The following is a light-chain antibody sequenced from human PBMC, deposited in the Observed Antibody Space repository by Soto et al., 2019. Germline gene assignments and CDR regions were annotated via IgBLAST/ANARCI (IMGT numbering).Light chain of an antibody. CDR3: QQYNSYSPLT. V-gene: IGKV1-13*02. J-gene: IGKJ4*01. CDR1: QGISSA. CDR2: DAS. Sequence: AIQLTQSPSSLSASVGDRVTITFRASQGISSALAWYQQKPGKAPKLLIYDASSLESGVPSRFSGSGSGTEFTLTISSLQPDDFATYYCQQYNSYSPLTFGGGTKVDIK.